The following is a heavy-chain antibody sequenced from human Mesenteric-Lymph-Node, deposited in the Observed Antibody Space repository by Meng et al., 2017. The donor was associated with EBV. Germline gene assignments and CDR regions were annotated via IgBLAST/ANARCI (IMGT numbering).Heavy chain of an antibody. D-gene: IGHD3-10*01. J-gene: IGHJ4*02. V-gene: IGHV4-34*01. Sequence: QAKLRQWGAGLLKASETLSLTCTGYGGSFTDHYWTSIRQPPGKGLEWIEEINHSGGTNYNLSLKNRVTISIDLSKNHFSLKVSSVTAADTAVYYCARSSYGSGSYSPFDFWGEGNLVTVSS. CDR3: ARSSYGSGSYSPFDF. CDR1: GGSFTDHY. CDR2: INHSGGT.